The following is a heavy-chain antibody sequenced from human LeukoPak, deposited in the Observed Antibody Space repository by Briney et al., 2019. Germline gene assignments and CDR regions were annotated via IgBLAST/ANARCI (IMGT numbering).Heavy chain of an antibody. Sequence: SETLSLTCTVSGGSISSYYWSWIRQPPGKGLEWIGYIYYSGSTNYNPSLKSRVTISVDTSKNQFALKLSSVTAADTAVYYCARLMFFYCSGGSCYYAFDIWGQGTMVTVSS. V-gene: IGHV4-59*08. CDR2: IYYSGST. J-gene: IGHJ3*02. CDR3: ARLMFFYCSGGSCYYAFDI. CDR1: GGSISSYY. D-gene: IGHD2-15*01.